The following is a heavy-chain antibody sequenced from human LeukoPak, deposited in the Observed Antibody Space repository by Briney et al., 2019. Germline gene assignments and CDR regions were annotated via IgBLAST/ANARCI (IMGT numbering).Heavy chain of an antibody. CDR3: ARDQRGYYDDSSGYHYYFDY. Sequence: GASVKVSCKASGDTLTSSGLSWVRQAPGQGLEWGGWISAYNGNPHYAQKLPGRVTMTPDTYTRTAPMELRSLRSDDTAVYFCARDQRGYYDDSSGYHYYFDYWGQRTRVTVSS. J-gene: IGHJ4*02. V-gene: IGHV1-18*01. D-gene: IGHD3-22*01. CDR2: ISAYNGNP. CDR1: GDTLTSSG.